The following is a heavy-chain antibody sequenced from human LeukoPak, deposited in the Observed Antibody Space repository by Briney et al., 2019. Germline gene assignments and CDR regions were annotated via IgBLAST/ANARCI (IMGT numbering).Heavy chain of an antibody. CDR3: ARASTTVPNLLDN. D-gene: IGHD4-17*01. Sequence: GGALTLSCAHSGFTFSTYWMHWVRQDPGKGLLWVSRINGYGSSTNYADSVKGRFTISRDNAKNTLYLQMNSLRAEDTAVYYCARASTTVPNLLDNWGQGTLVTVSS. CDR2: INGYGSST. J-gene: IGHJ4*02. CDR1: GFTFSTYW. V-gene: IGHV3-74*01.